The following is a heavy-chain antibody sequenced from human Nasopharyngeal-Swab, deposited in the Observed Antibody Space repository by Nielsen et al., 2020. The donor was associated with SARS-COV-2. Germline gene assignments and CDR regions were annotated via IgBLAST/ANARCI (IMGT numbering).Heavy chain of an antibody. CDR1: GYSVSSNYY. Sequence: SETLSLTCSVSGYSVSSNYYWGWIRQPPGKGLEWIGNIYHSGSTNYNPSLKSRVTISVDTSKNQFSLKLNSVTAADTAVYYCARDAYYDFSGDYSYGLDVWGHGATVTVSS. J-gene: IGHJ6*02. CDR2: IYHSGST. CDR3: ARDAYYDFSGDYSYGLDV. D-gene: IGHD3-3*01. V-gene: IGHV4-38-2*02.